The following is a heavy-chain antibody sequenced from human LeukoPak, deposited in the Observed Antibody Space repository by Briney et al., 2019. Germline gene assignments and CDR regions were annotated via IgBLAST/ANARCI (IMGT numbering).Heavy chain of an antibody. V-gene: IGHV1-18*01. CDR3: ARVRMVRGVIIKMPD. D-gene: IGHD3-10*01. J-gene: IGHJ4*02. Sequence: ASVKVSCKASGYTFTSYGISWVRQAPGQGLEWMGWISAYNGNTNYAQKLQGRVTMTTDTSTSTAYMELRSLRSDDTAVYYCARVRMVRGVIIKMPDWGQGTLVTVSS. CDR2: ISAYNGNT. CDR1: GYTFTSYG.